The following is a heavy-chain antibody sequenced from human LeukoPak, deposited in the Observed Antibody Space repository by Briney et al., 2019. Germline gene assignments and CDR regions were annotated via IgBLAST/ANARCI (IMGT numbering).Heavy chain of an antibody. D-gene: IGHD3-22*01. CDR3: ARRFHYYDSSGYYYDDY. J-gene: IGHJ4*02. V-gene: IGHV1-18*01. CDR2: ISAYNGNT. CDR1: GYTFTSYG. Sequence: ASVKVSCKASGYTFTSYGISWVRQAPGQGLEWMGWISAYNGNTNYAQKLQGRVTMTTDTSTSTAYMELRSLRSDDTAVYYCARRFHYYDSSGYYYDDYWGQGTLVIVSS.